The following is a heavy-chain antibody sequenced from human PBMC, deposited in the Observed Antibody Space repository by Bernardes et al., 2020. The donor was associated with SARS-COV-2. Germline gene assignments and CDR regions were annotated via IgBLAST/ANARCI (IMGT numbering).Heavy chain of an antibody. CDR3: ARPISRTNRPDY. V-gene: IGHV3-74*01. Sequence: GGSLRLSCSASGSTFSSYWMHWVRQAPGKGLVLVARINSVGSSPSYADSVKGRFPISRDNAKNTLYLQMNSLRGEDTAVYYCARPISRTNRPDYWGPGILVTVSA. CDR2: INSVGSSP. CDR1: GSTFSSYW. D-gene: IGHD2-2*01. J-gene: IGHJ4*02.